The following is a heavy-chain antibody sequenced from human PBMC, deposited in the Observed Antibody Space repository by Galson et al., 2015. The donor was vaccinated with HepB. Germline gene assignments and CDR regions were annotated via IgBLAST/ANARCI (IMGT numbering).Heavy chain of an antibody. CDR2: ISFDGTNK. CDR3: ARQGAGYYYDSSGLGDAFDI. Sequence: SLRLSCAASGFTFNHYDIHWVRQAPGKGLEWLAVISFDGTNKYYADSVKGRFTISRDNSKTTLYLQMNSLRAEDTAVYYCARQGAGYYYDSSGLGDAFDIWGQGTMVTVSS. J-gene: IGHJ3*02. D-gene: IGHD3-22*01. CDR1: GFTFNHYD. V-gene: IGHV3-30*03.